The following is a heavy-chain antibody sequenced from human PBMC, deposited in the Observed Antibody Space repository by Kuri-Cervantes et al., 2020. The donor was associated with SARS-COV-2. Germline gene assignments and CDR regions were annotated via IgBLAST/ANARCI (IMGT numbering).Heavy chain of an antibody. Sequence: GESLKISCAASGFTFSSYEMNWVRQAPGKGLEWVSYISSSGSNIYYADSVKGRFTISRDNSKNTLYLQMSSLRAEDTAVYYCAKDSPGIAVAEAFDIWGQGTMVTVSS. CDR3: AKDSPGIAVAEAFDI. J-gene: IGHJ3*02. CDR1: GFTFSSYE. D-gene: IGHD6-19*01. CDR2: ISSSGSNI. V-gene: IGHV3-48*03.